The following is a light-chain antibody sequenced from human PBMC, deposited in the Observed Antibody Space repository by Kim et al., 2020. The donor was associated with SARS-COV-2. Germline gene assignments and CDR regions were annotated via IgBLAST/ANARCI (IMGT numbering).Light chain of an antibody. CDR3: QQRYSWPRT. CDR2: DAS. V-gene: IGKV3-11*01. J-gene: IGKJ1*01. Sequence: LSPGERATLSCRAGQSVDTFLAWYQQRLGQAPRLLIYDASNRAAGVPARFSASGSGTDFTLTISSLEPDDFAVYYCQQRYSWPRTFGQGTKVDIK. CDR1: QSVDTF.